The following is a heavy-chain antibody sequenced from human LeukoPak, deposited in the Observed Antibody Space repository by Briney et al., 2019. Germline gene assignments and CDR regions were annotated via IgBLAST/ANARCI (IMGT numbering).Heavy chain of an antibody. CDR3: ASGSVAVAGTSYYYGMDV. D-gene: IGHD6-19*01. V-gene: IGHV3-66*01. CDR2: IYSGGST. CDR1: GFTVSSNY. J-gene: IGHJ6*02. Sequence: GGSLRLSCAASGFTVSSNYMSWVHQAPGKGLEWVSVIYSGGSTYYADSVKGRFTISRDNSKNTLYLQMNSLRAEDTAVYYCASGSVAVAGTSYYYGMDVWGRGTTVTVSS.